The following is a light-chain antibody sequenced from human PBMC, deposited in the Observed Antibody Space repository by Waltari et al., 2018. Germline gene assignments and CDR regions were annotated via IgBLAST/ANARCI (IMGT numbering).Light chain of an antibody. CDR3: QQYGSSSWT. V-gene: IGKV3-20*01. CDR2: GAS. Sequence: EIVLTQSPGTLSLSPGERATLSCRASHSVRSSYLAWYQQKPGQAPRLLIYGASSRATGIPDRFSGSGSGTDFTLAISRLEPEDFAVYYCQQYGSSSWTFGQGTKVEIK. CDR1: HSVRSSY. J-gene: IGKJ1*01.